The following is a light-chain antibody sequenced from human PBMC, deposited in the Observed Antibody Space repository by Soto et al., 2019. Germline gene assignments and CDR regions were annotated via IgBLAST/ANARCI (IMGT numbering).Light chain of an antibody. CDR1: QTISSW. CDR3: QQYNGT. CDR2: KAS. V-gene: IGKV1-5*03. J-gene: IGKJ2*01. Sequence: MSHSPSTLSGSKRDRVTITCRASQTISSWLAWYQQKPGKAPKLLIYKASTLKSGVPSRFSGSGSGTEFTLTISSLQPDDFATYYCQQYNGTFG.